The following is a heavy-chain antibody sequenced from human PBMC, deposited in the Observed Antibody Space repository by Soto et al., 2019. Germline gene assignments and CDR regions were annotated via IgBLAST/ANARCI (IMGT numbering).Heavy chain of an antibody. D-gene: IGHD6-19*01. V-gene: IGHV1-69*02. CDR3: ARGVAVAGPGGDYYYYMDV. J-gene: IGHJ6*03. Sequence: ASVKVSCKASGGTFSSYTISWVRQAPGQGLEWMGRIIPILGIANYAQKFQGRVTITADKSTSTAYMELSSLRSEDTAVYYCARGVAVAGPGGDYYYYMDVWGKGTTVTVSS. CDR1: GGTFSSYT. CDR2: IIPILGIA.